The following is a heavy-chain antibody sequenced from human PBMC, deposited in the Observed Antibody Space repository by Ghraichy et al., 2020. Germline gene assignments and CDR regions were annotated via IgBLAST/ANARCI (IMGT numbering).Heavy chain of an antibody. CDR2: ISSSSGSI. CDR1: GFTFSTYT. V-gene: IGHV3-48*02. D-gene: IGHD3-10*01. Sequence: ESLNISCATSGFTFSTYTMGWVRQAPGKGLEWVSSISSSSGSIFYADSVKGRFTISRDNAKNSLYLQMNSLRDEDTAVYFCARKDFFNSGTYYIPFFDSWGQGTLVTVSS. CDR3: ARKDFFNSGTYYIPFFDS. J-gene: IGHJ4*02.